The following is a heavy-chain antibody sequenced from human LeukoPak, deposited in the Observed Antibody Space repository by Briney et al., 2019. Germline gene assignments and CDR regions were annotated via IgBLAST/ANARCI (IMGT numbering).Heavy chain of an antibody. D-gene: IGHD6-6*01. CDR2: ISSSSSYI. CDR1: GFTFSSYS. Sequence: GGSLRLACAASGFTFSSYSMNWVCQAPGKGLEWVSSISSSSSYIYYADSVKGRFTISRDNAKNSLYLQMNSLRAEDTAVYYCARATSIAAHFDYWGQGTLVTVSS. J-gene: IGHJ4*02. V-gene: IGHV3-21*01. CDR3: ARATSIAAHFDY.